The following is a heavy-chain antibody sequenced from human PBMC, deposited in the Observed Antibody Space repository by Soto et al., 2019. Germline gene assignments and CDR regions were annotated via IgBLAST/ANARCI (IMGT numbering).Heavy chain of an antibody. Sequence: SETLSLTCSVSGGSITSTIDYWGWIRQSPGKGLEWIGNIYYDGSTFYNPSLKSRVTISVDTSKRQFSLRVSSVTAADTAVYYCARRGSASWRNRFDSWGHGTLVTVSS. CDR2: IYYDGST. J-gene: IGHJ5*01. D-gene: IGHD2-2*01. CDR3: ARRGSASWRNRFDS. V-gene: IGHV4-39*01. CDR1: GGSITSTIDY.